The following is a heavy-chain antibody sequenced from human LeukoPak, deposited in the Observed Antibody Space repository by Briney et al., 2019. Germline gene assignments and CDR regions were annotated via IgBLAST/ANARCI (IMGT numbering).Heavy chain of an antibody. CDR1: GGSISSGSYY. J-gene: IGHJ4*02. CDR3: ARRDIVVVPAALDY. D-gene: IGHD2-2*01. Sequence: SETLSLTCTVSGGSISSGSYYWRWLRQPAGKGLEWIGRIYTSGSTNYNPSLKSRVTISVDTSKNQFSLKLRSVTAADTAVYYCARRDIVVVPAALDYWGQGTLVTVSS. V-gene: IGHV4-61*02. CDR2: IYTSGST.